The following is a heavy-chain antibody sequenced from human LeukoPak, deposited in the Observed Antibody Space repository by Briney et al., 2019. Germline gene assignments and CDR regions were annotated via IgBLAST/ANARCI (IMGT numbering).Heavy chain of an antibody. CDR1: GGSFSGYY. CDR2: INHSGSA. V-gene: IGHV4-34*01. J-gene: IGHJ6*03. CDR3: ARGLVGTKYYYYYYMDV. D-gene: IGHD1-1*01. Sequence: PSETLSLTCAVYGGSFSGYYWSWIRQPPGKGLEWIGEINHSGSANYNPSLKSRVTISVYTSKNQFSLKLSSVTAADTAVYYCARGLVGTKYYYYYYMDVWGKGTTVTVSS.